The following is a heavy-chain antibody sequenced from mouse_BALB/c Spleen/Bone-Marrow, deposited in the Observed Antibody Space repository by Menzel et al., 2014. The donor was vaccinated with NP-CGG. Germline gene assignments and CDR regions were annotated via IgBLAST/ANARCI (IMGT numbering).Heavy chain of an antibody. CDR3: AGDLLWYHTFDY. J-gene: IGHJ4*01. Sequence: EVKLVESGGGLVKPGGSLKLSCAASGFTFSSYAMSWVRQSPEKRLEWVAEISSGGTYTYYPDTVTGRFTISRDNARNTLYLEMSSLRSEDTAIYYCAGDLLWYHTFDYWGQGTSATVSS. CDR1: GFTFSSYA. CDR2: ISSGGTYT. D-gene: IGHD2-1*01. V-gene: IGHV5-9-4*01.